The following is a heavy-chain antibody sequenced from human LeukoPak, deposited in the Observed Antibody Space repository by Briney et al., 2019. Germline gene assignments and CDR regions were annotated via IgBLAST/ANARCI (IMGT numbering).Heavy chain of an antibody. Sequence: SETLSLTCTVSGGSISPYYWNWIRQPPGKGLEWIGYISDSGSSNYNPSLKSRVIISVDTSKNQIFLKLGSATAADTAMYYCARGGVWFDPWGQGTLVTVSS. CDR1: GGSISPYY. J-gene: IGHJ5*02. V-gene: IGHV4-59*01. D-gene: IGHD3-10*01. CDR2: ISDSGSS. CDR3: ARGGVWFDP.